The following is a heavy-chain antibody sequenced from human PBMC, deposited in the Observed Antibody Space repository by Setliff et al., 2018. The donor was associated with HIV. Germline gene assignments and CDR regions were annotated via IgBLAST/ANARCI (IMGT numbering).Heavy chain of an antibody. CDR1: GFSIDDYA. CDR2: VRGIAYGGTT. D-gene: IGHD2-15*01. Sequence: GGSLRLSCTASGFSIDDYAMNWFRQAPGRGLEWVGLVRGIAYGGTTEYAASVKGRFTISRDDSKSIAYLQMNSLKSADAAVYYCTRGMRPMVKRVPFDYWGQGTLVTVS. J-gene: IGHJ4*02. V-gene: IGHV3-49*03. CDR3: TRGMRPMVKRVPFDY.